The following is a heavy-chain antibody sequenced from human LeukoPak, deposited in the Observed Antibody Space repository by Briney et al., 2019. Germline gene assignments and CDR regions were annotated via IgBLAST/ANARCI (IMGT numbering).Heavy chain of an antibody. CDR2: INHSGST. J-gene: IGHJ4*02. D-gene: IGHD4-17*01. CDR1: GGSFSGYY. V-gene: IGHV4-34*01. CDR3: ARMGNPATVTTDY. Sequence: SETLSLTCAVYGGSFSGYYWSWIRQPPGKGLEWIGEINHSGSTNYNPSLKSRVTISLDTSKNQFSLKLSSVTAADTAVYYCARMGNPATVTTDYWGQGTLVTVSS.